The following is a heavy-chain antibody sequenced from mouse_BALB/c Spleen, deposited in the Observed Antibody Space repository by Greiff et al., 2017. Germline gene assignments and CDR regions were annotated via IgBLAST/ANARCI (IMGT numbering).Heavy chain of an antibody. V-gene: IGHV2-6-7*01. CDR2: IMGDGSP. Sequence: QVQLKESGPGLVAPPPSLSITCPVSGFPFTRLGVNWVCPPPGKGLELPGMIMGDGSPDYNSALKFRQSISKGNSKSQVFLEMNSLRTDDTARYYCARGVYGYGGGAKDYWGQGTSVTVSS. D-gene: IGHD2-2*01. CDR3: ARGVYGYGGGAKDY. J-gene: IGHJ4*01. CDR1: GFPFTRLG.